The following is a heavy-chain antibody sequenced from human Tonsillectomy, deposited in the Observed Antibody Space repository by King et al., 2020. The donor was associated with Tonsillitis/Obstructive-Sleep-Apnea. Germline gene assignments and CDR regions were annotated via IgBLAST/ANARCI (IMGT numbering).Heavy chain of an antibody. CDR1: GFSLSNARMG. CDR3: ARILGYCSSTSCLGWFDP. D-gene: IGHD2-2*01. CDR2: IFSNDEK. V-gene: IGHV2-26*01. J-gene: IGHJ5*02. Sequence: VTLQESGPVLVKPTETLTLTCTVSGFSLSNARMGVSWIRQPPGKALEWLAHIFSNDEKSYSTSLKSRLTISKDTSKSQVVLTMTNMDPVDTATYYCARILGYCSSTSCLGWFDPWGQGTLVTVSS.